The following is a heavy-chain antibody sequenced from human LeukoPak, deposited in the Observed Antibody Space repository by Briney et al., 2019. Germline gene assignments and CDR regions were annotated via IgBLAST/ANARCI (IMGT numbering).Heavy chain of an antibody. CDR2: INPNSGGT. D-gene: IGHD2-2*01. Sequence: ASVKVSCKASGYTFTGYYMHWVRQAPGQGLEWMGWINPNSGGTNYAQKFQGRVTMTTDTSTSTAYMELRSLRSDDTAVYYCARADQVHDYWGQGTLVTVSS. CDR3: ARADQVHDY. V-gene: IGHV1-2*02. CDR1: GYTFTGYY. J-gene: IGHJ4*02.